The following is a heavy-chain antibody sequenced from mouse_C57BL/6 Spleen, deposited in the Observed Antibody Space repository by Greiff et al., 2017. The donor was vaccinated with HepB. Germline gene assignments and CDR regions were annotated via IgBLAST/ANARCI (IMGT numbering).Heavy chain of an antibody. V-gene: IGHV5-16*01. D-gene: IGHD1-1*01. CDR3: ARGYYGSSLYFDY. CDR1: GFTFSDYY. CDR2: INYDGSST. J-gene: IGHJ2*01. Sequence: EVMLVESEGGLVQPGSSMKLSCTASGFTFSDYYMAWVRQVPEKGLEWVANINYDGSSTYYLDSLKSRFIISRDNAKNILYLQMSSLKSEDTATYYCARGYYGSSLYFDYWGQGTTLTVSS.